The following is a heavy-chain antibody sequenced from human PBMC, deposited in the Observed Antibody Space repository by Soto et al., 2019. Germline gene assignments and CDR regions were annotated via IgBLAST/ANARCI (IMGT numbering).Heavy chain of an antibody. D-gene: IGHD3-16*02. CDR3: ARGAENYRTFDY. CDR2: IYHSGST. V-gene: IGHV4-4*02. Sequence: QVQLQESGPGLVKPSGTLSLTCTVSSGSISSNKWWSWVRQSPGKGLEWIGEIYHSGSTNYNPSLKSRVTISVDKSKHQFSLKLSSVTAADTAVYYRARGAENYRTFDYWGQGTLVTVSS. CDR1: SGSISSNKW. J-gene: IGHJ4*02.